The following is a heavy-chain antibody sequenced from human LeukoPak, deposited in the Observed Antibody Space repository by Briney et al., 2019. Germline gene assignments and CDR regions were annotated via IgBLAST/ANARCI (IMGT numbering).Heavy chain of an antibody. V-gene: IGHV3-23*01. D-gene: IGHD3-22*01. CDR2: ISGSGGST. CDR1: GFTFSSYA. CDR3: AKIRIAGSYYDSRWFDP. Sequence: HPGGSLRLSCAASGFTFSSYAMSWVRQAPGKGLEWVSAISGSGGSTYYADSVKGRFTISRDNSKNTLYLQMNSLRAEDTAVYYCAKIRIAGSYYDSRWFDPWGQGTLVTVSS. J-gene: IGHJ5*02.